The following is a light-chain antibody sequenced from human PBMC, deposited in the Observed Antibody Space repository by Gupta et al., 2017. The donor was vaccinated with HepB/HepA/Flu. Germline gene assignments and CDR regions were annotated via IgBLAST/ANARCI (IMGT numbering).Light chain of an antibody. Sequence: VMTQFLLTLPVTPGAPSSIYCRSSQSILHSNGYNYLAWYLQKPGQSPQLLIYLGSNRASGVPDRCSGSGSGTVFIPKISSVEEEDVGVYCCMQAQQTPITFGQGTRLEIK. CDR2: LGS. J-gene: IGKJ5*01. CDR1: QSILHSNGYNY. V-gene: IGKV2-28*01. CDR3: MQAQQTPIT.